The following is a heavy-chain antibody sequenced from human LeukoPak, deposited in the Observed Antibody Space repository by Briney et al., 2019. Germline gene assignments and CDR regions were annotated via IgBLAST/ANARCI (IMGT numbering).Heavy chain of an antibody. CDR2: VYYSGST. Sequence: PSETLSLTCTVSGGSISSSSYYWGWIRQPPGKGLEWIGSVYYSGSTYYNPSLKSRVTISVDTSKNQFSLKLSSVTAADTAVYYCARGWVGASGYFDYWGQGTLVTVSS. CDR1: GGSISSSSYY. CDR3: ARGWVGASGYFDY. J-gene: IGHJ4*02. D-gene: IGHD1-26*01. V-gene: IGHV4-39*01.